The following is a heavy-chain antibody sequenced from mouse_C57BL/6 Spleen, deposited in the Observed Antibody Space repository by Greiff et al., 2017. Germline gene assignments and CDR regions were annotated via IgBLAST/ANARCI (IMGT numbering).Heavy chain of an antibody. CDR3: ASRDYYGSSDWYFDV. D-gene: IGHD1-1*01. CDR1: GFNIKDYY. Sequence: EVKLVESGAELVKPGASVKLSCTASGFNIKDYYMHWVKQRTEQGLEWIGRIDPEDGETKYAPKFQGKATITADTSSNTAYLQLSSLTSEDTAVYYCASRDYYGSSDWYFDVWGTGTTVTVSS. J-gene: IGHJ1*03. CDR2: IDPEDGET. V-gene: IGHV14-2*01.